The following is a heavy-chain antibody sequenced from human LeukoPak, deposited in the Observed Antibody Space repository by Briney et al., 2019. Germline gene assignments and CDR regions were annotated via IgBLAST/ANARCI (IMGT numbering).Heavy chain of an antibody. D-gene: IGHD2-8*02. CDR1: GFIFSDYY. CDR3: ASGGKYCTGGACYGD. V-gene: IGHV3-53*01. CDR2: IFGGGAP. Sequence: GGSLRLSCAASGFIFSDYYMSWVRQSPGKGLEGVSVIFGGGAPFYADSVKGRFTISRDNSRNTVHLQRNSLRAEDTAVYYCASGGKYCTGGACYGDWGQGTLVTVSS. J-gene: IGHJ4*02.